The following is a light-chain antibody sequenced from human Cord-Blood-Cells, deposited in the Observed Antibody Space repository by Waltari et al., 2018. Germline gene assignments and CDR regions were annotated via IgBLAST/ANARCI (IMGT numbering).Light chain of an antibody. J-gene: IGLJ2*01. CDR3: SSYAGSNVV. CDR1: SSDVGGYNY. Sequence: QSALTQPPSASGSPGQSVTISCTGTSSDVGGYNYVSWYQQHPGKAPKLMIYEVSKRPSGVPDRFSGSKSGNTASLTVSGLQAEDEADYYCSSYAGSNVVVGVGTKLTVL. CDR2: EVS. V-gene: IGLV2-8*01.